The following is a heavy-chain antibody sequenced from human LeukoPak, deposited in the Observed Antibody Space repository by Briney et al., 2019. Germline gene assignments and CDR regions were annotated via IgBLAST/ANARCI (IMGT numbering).Heavy chain of an antibody. J-gene: IGHJ1*01. CDR2: ISSSSSTI. CDR1: GFTFSSYS. V-gene: IGHV3-48*01. Sequence: GGSLRLSCAASGFTFSSYSMNWVRQAPGKGLEWVSYISSSSSTIYYADSVKGRFTISRDNAKNSLYLQMNSLRAEDTALYYCAKANYYYDSSGYGIEYFQHWGQGTLVTVSS. D-gene: IGHD3-22*01. CDR3: AKANYYYDSSGYGIEYFQH.